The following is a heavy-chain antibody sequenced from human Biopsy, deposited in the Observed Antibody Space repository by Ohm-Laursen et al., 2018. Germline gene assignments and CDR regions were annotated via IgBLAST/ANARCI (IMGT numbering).Heavy chain of an antibody. D-gene: IGHD1-26*01. CDR1: GDSVSSGSFY. CDR3: ARVGAGAPSIDYFHY. Sequence: TLSLTCTVSGDSVSSGSFYWTWIRQPPGQGLEYIGYIYDRGSTANYNPSLESRVTISVDRSKNQFSLELSSVTAADTAVYYCARVGAGAPSIDYFHYWGQGALVTVSS. CDR2: IYDRGSTA. V-gene: IGHV4-61*01. J-gene: IGHJ4*02.